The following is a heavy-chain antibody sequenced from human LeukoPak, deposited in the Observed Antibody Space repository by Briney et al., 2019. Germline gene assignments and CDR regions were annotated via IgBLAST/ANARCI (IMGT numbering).Heavy chain of an antibody. J-gene: IGHJ4*02. CDR2: ISSTSWYL. D-gene: IGHD1-26*01. CDR3: ARETSGECFDY. Sequence: GGSLRLSCAASGFTFSSYTMNWVRQAPGKGLEWVSSISSTSWYLYHADSLKGRFTTSRDNAKSSMYLQLIGLRAEDPAVYYCARETSGECFDYWGQGILVTVSS. V-gene: IGHV3-21*01. CDR1: GFTFSSYT.